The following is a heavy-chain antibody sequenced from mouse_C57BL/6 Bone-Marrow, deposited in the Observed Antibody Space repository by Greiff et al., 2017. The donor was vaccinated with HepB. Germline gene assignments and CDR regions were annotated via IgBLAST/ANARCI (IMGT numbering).Heavy chain of an antibody. V-gene: IGHV3-6*01. CDR1: GYSITSGYS. J-gene: IGHJ4*01. D-gene: IGHD3-2*02. Sequence: EVQLQESGPGLVKPSQSLSLTCSVPGYSITSGYSWNWIRQFPGNKLEWMGYISYDGSNNYNPSLKNRISITRDTSKNQFFLKLNSVTTEDTATYDCARESRQLRRRGGGPYAMDYWGQGTSVTVSS. CDR3: ARESRQLRRRGGGPYAMDY. CDR2: ISYDGSN.